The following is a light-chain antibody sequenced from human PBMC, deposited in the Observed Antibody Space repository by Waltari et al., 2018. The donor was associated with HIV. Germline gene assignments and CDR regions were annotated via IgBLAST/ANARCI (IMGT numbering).Light chain of an antibody. Sequence: DIQMTQYPSSLSASVGDRVTVSCRANQTISKFLNWYQHKPGKAPNLLISSASNLHSGVPSRFGGSGSGTDFALTISSLQPEDFAVYYCQQTYSAPWTFGQGTKIDIK. V-gene: IGKV1-39*01. J-gene: IGKJ1*01. CDR1: QTISKF. CDR3: QQTYSAPWT. CDR2: SAS.